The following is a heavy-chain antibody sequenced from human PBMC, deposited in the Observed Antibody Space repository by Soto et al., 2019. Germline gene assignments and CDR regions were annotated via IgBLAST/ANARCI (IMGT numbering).Heavy chain of an antibody. CDR3: AKDPRIAVTGPTSIRYYYYYMDV. V-gene: IGHV4-39*02. Sequence: PSETLSLTCTVSGGSISSSSYYWGWIRQPPGKGLEWIGSIYYSGSTYYNPSLKSRVTISVDTSKNQFSLKLSSVTAADTAVYYCAKDPRIAVTGPTSIRYYYYYMDVWGKGTTVTVSS. CDR1: GGSISSSSYY. CDR2: IYYSGST. J-gene: IGHJ6*03. D-gene: IGHD6-13*01.